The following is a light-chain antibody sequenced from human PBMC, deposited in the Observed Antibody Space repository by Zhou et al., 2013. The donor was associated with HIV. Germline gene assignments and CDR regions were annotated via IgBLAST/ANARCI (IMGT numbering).Light chain of an antibody. CDR1: SSNIGAGYD. CDR2: GNS. CDR3: QSYDSSLSGSVV. Sequence: QSVLTQPPSVSGAPGQGVTISCTGSSSNIGAGYDVHWYQQLPGTAPKLLIYGNSNRPSGVPDRFSGSKSGTSASLAITGLQAEDEADYDCQSYDSSLSGSVVFGGGTKLTVL. V-gene: IGLV1-40*01. J-gene: IGLJ2*01.